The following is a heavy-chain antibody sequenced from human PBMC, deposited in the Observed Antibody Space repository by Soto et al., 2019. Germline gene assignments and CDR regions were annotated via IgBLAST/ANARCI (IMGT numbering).Heavy chain of an antibody. J-gene: IGHJ4*02. Sequence: PGGSLRLSCAASGFTFSSYAMNWVRQAPGEGLEWVSIISANDGSAYYADSVKGRFTISRDISKSTLFLQMNSLRPEDTAVYYCARAFSGSYPNFDYWGQGTLVTVSS. CDR1: GFTFSSYA. V-gene: IGHV3-23*01. CDR2: ISANDGSA. CDR3: ARAFSGSYPNFDY. D-gene: IGHD1-26*01.